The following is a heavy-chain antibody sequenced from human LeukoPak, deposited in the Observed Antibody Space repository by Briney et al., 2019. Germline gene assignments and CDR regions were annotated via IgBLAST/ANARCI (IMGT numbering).Heavy chain of an antibody. D-gene: IGHD3-22*01. CDR1: GFTVSSNY. CDR3: ARDRKDYYYYYMDV. J-gene: IGHJ6*03. V-gene: IGHV3-66*02. Sequence: GRSLRLSCAASGFTVSSNYMSWVRQAPGKGLEWVSVIYSGGSTYYADSVKGRFTISRDNSKNTLYLQMNSLRAEDTAVYYCARDRKDYYYYYMDVWGKGTTVTVSS. CDR2: IYSGGST.